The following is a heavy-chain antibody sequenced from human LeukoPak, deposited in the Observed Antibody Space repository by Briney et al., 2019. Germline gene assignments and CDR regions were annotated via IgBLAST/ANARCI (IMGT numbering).Heavy chain of an antibody. J-gene: IGHJ4*02. D-gene: IGHD3-22*01. CDR3: AKVGNYYDSSGYYDY. V-gene: IGHV3-23*01. Sequence: GGSLRLSCAASGFTFSSYGMTWVRQASGKGLEWVSAISGSGGSTYYADSVKGRFTISRDNSKNTLYLQMNSLRAEDTAVYYCAKVGNYYDSSGYYDYWGQGTLVTVSS. CDR1: GFTFSSYG. CDR2: ISGSGGST.